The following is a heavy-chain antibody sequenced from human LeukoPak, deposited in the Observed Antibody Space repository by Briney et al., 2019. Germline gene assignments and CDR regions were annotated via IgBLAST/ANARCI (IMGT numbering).Heavy chain of an antibody. CDR3: ARCLVSYSGSSYDAFDI. CDR2: IIPIFGTA. D-gene: IGHD1-26*01. CDR1: GGTFSSYA. J-gene: IGHJ3*02. Sequence: ASVKVSCKASGGTFSSYAISWVRQAPGQGLEWMGGIIPIFGTANYAQKFQGRVTITADKSTSTAYMELSSLRSEDTAVYYCARCLVSYSGSSYDAFDIWGQGTMVTVSS. V-gene: IGHV1-69*06.